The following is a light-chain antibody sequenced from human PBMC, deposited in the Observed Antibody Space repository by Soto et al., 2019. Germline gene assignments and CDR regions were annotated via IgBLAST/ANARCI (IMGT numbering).Light chain of an antibody. CDR1: QSVSGY. Sequence: EIVMTQSPGTLSVFPGERVTLSCRASQSVSGYLDWFQQKPGQAPRLVLLRIFTRAIGVPARFSGSGSGTDFSLTISSLEPEDSAVYYCQQNSNLQATFGQGTKVDIK. J-gene: IGKJ1*01. CDR3: QQNSNLQAT. CDR2: RIF. V-gene: IGKV3-15*01.